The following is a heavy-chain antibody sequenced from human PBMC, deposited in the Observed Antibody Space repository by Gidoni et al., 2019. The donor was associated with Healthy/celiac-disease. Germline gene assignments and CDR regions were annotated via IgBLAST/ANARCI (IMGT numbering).Heavy chain of an antibody. Sequence: QVQLQASGPGLVKPPQTLPPTCTVSGDSIRSGGFYWSWIRLPAGKGLEWIGQIYTSGSTDYNPSLKSRVTISVDTSKNQFSLQLSSVTGADTAMYYCARGTTVTQYNYYPMDVWGQGTTVTVSS. V-gene: IGHV4-61*02. D-gene: IGHD4-17*01. CDR3: ARGTTVTQYNYYPMDV. J-gene: IGHJ6*02. CDR1: GDSIRSGGFY. CDR2: IYTSGST.